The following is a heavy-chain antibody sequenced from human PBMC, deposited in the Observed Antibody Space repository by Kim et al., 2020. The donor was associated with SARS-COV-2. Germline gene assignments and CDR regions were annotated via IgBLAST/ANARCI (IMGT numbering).Heavy chain of an antibody. J-gene: IGHJ5*02. Sequence: AQKVQGRVTLTEETSTDTAYMELSSLRSEDTAVYYCATSAAAGRLYWFDPWGQGTLVTVSS. V-gene: IGHV1-24*01. CDR3: ATSAAAGRLYWFDP. D-gene: IGHD6-13*01.